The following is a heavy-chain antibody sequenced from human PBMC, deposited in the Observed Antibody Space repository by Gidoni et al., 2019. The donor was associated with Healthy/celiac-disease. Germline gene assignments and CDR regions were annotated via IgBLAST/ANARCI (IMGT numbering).Heavy chain of an antibody. CDR2: INPNSGGK. J-gene: IGHJ3*02. V-gene: IGHV1-2*02. CDR1: GYTFTGYY. D-gene: IGHD5-12*01. Sequence: QVQLVQSGAEVKKPGASVKVSCTASGYTFTGYYMHWVRQAPGQGLEWMGWINPNSGGKNYAQKFQGRVTMTRDTSISTAYMELSRLRSDDTAVYYCARPQMIVATIIGSAFDIWGQGTMVTVSS. CDR3: ARPQMIVATIIGSAFDI.